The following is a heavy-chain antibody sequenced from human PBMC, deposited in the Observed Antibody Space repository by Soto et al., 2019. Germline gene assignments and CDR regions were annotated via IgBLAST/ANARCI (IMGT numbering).Heavy chain of an antibody. V-gene: IGHV4-4*02. CDR1: GGSISSSNW. CDR2: IYHSGST. CDR3: ARAYGGYSYGPHYLDGMDV. J-gene: IGHJ6*02. Sequence: SETLSLTCAVSGGSISSSNWWRCVRQPPGEGVEWIGEIYHSGSTNYNPSLKSRVTIPVDKSKNQFSLKMSSVTAADTAVYYCARAYGGYSYGPHYLDGMDVWGQGTRSPSP. D-gene: IGHD5-18*01.